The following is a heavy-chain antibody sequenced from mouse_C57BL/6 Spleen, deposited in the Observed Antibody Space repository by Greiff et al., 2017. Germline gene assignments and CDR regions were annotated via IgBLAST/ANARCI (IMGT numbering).Heavy chain of an antibody. Sequence: QVQLQQPGAELVKPGASVKLSCKASGYTFTSYWMHWVKQRPGQGLEWIGMIHPNSGSTNYNEKFKSKATLTVDKSSSTAYMQLSSLTSEDSAVYYCAREEDGGSLYYFDYWGQGTTLTVSS. D-gene: IGHD1-1*02. CDR3: AREEDGGSLYYFDY. V-gene: IGHV1-64*01. CDR2: IHPNSGST. CDR1: GYTFTSYW. J-gene: IGHJ2*01.